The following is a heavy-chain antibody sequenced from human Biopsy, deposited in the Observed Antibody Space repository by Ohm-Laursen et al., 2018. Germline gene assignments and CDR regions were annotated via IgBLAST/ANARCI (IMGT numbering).Heavy chain of an antibody. CDR2: IIPILRTT. Sequence: SVKVSCKDPTGTFNSYGIIWVRQAPGQGLEWMGRIIPILRTTAYAQTFLGRVTITADSPTSTVDMELTSLTSDDTAVYFCAREAIGYQLPCDDWGQGTLVTVSS. CDR1: TGTFNSYG. CDR3: AREAIGYQLPCDD. V-gene: IGHV1-69*11. D-gene: IGHD2-2*01. J-gene: IGHJ4*02.